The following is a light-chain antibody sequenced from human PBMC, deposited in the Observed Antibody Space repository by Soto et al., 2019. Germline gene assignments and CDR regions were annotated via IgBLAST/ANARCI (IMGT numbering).Light chain of an antibody. V-gene: IGKV3-20*01. CDR1: QRMTNNF. Sequence: MVLTQSPDTLYLYPGERVTLSCRASQRMTNNFLAWFQQKPGLAPRLLIHGASTRASVVPDRLTGGGSGTDFVLTISRLEPEDFAVYCCQQYGRSPFTFGQGTTL. CDR2: GAS. J-gene: IGKJ2*01. CDR3: QQYGRSPFT.